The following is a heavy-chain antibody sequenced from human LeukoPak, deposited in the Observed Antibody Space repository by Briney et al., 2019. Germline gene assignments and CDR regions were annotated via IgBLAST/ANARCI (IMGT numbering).Heavy chain of an antibody. D-gene: IGHD3-16*01. CDR1: GGSISSYY. CDR3: ARSQWGGWGAFDI. CDR2: IYYSGST. Sequence: SETLSLTCTVSGGSISSYYWSWIRQPPGKGLEWIGYIYYSGSTYYNPSLKSRVTISVDTSKNQFSLKLSSVTAADTAVYYCARSQWGGWGAFDIWGQGTMVTVSS. V-gene: IGHV4-59*08. J-gene: IGHJ3*02.